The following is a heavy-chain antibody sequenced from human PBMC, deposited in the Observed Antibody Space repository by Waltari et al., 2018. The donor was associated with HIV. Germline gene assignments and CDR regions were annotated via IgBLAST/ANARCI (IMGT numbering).Heavy chain of an antibody. CDR2: VNDRGAA. Sequence: QVYLQQWGAGLLKSSETLSLTCAVYGGSFSGYYWPWLRQSPDKGLEWLGEVNDRGAATYNPSLKSRLTLSVDTSKNQFSMRLTSLTAADMGVYYCARGSTTGWDGGGWLDPWGQGTRVTVSS. V-gene: IGHV4-34*02. CDR1: GGSFSGYY. J-gene: IGHJ5*02. D-gene: IGHD1-26*01. CDR3: ARGSTTGWDGGGWLDP.